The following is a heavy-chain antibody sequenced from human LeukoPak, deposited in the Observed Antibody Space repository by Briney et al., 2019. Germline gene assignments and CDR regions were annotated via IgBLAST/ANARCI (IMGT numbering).Heavy chain of an antibody. CDR1: GFTFRNFG. CDR3: AKDPSSIYSSGLDY. J-gene: IGHJ4*02. V-gene: IGHV3-30*02. CDR2: ISYDGGNK. Sequence: GGSLRLSCAASGFTFRNFGMHGVPQAPGKAREWVASISYDGGNKCYAHSLKGRFTISRDNSKNALYLQMNSLRAEDTAVYYCAKDPSSIYSSGLDYWGQGTLVTVSS. D-gene: IGHD3-22*01.